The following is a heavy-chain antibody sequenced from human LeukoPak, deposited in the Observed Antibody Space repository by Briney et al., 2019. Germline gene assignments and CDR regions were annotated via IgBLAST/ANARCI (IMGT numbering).Heavy chain of an antibody. J-gene: IGHJ4*02. CDR3: AKGYRGNYDY. D-gene: IGHD1-26*01. CDR2: ISDRGGST. Sequence: TGGSLRLSCVASGFTFSSYAMTWVRQPPGNGLEWVSSISDRGGSTYYADSVKGRFTSSRDNSKNTLYLQMNSLRDEDTAVYDCAKGYRGNYDYWGQGALVTVSS. V-gene: IGHV3-23*01. CDR1: GFTFSSYA.